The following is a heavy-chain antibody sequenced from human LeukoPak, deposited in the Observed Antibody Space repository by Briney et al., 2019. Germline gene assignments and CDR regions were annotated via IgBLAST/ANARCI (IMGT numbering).Heavy chain of an antibody. CDR2: INPNSGGT. CDR3: ARLTGDNFDS. D-gene: IGHD1-20*01. Sequence: ASVKVSCKASGYTFTGYYMHWVRQAPGQGLEWMGWINPNSGGTNYAQKFQGRVTMTRDTSTSTAYMELRSLRSDDTAVYYCARLTGDNFDSWGQGTLVTVSS. V-gene: IGHV1-2*02. J-gene: IGHJ4*02. CDR1: GYTFTGYY.